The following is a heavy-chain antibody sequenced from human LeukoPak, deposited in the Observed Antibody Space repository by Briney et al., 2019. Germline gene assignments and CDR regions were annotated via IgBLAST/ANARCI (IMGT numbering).Heavy chain of an antibody. CDR1: GGSISSYY. D-gene: IGHD4-17*01. CDR2: IYYSGTT. Sequence: PSETLSLTCTVSGGSISSYYWSWIRQPPGQGLEWIGYIYYSGTTNYNPSLKSRVTISVDTSKNQFSLKLSSVTAADTAVYYCARLPTGFPNWFDPWGQGALVTVSS. V-gene: IGHV4-59*08. J-gene: IGHJ5*02. CDR3: ARLPTGFPNWFDP.